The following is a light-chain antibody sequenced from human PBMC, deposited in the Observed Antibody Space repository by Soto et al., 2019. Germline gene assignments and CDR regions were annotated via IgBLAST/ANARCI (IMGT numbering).Light chain of an antibody. V-gene: IGLV2-14*01. Sequence: QSVLTQPASVSGSPGQSITISCTGTSSDVGGYNYVSWYQQHPRKAPKPMIYDVSNRPSGVYNRFSGSKSGNTASLTITVLQAEDQVDYYCSSYTSSSTLGVFGTGTKLTV. CDR2: DVS. J-gene: IGLJ1*01. CDR1: SSDVGGYNY. CDR3: SSYTSSSTLGV.